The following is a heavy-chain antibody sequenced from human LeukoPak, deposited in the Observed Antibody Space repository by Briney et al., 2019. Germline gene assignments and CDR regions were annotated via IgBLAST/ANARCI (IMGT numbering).Heavy chain of an antibody. Sequence: PGGSLRLSCAASGFTFSSYAMSWVRQAPGKGLEWVPAISGSGGSTYYADSVKGRFTVSRDNSKNTLYLQMSSLRAEDTAVYYCAKGHLLRFLEWLSYFDYWGQGTLVTVSS. CDR1: GFTFSSYA. V-gene: IGHV3-23*01. J-gene: IGHJ4*02. CDR2: ISGSGGST. D-gene: IGHD3-3*01. CDR3: AKGHLLRFLEWLSYFDY.